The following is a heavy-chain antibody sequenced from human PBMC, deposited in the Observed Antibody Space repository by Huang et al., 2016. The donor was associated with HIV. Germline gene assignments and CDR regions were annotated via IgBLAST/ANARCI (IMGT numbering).Heavy chain of an antibody. Sequence: GSTAYADSVKGRFTITRDNAKNSLYLQMNLLRVEDTALYFYAREPEQTRSHHYYFDYRWQGTLVTVSS. CDR2: GST. CDR3: AREPEQTRSHHYYFDY. J-gene: IGHJ4*02. V-gene: IGHV3-20*03. D-gene: IGHD6-13*01.